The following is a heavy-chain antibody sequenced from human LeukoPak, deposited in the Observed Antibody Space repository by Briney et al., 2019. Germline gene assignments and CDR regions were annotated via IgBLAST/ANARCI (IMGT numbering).Heavy chain of an antibody. V-gene: IGHV4-39*07. CDR3: ARDRGYFDVDY. CDR1: GGSISSSSYY. J-gene: IGHJ4*02. D-gene: IGHD3-9*01. CDR2: IYYGGST. Sequence: PSETLSLTCTVSGGSISSSSYYWGWIRQPPGKGLEWIGNIYYGGSTYYHPSLKSRVTISLDTSKNQFSLKLSSVTAADTAVYYCARDRGYFDVDYWGQGTLVTVSS.